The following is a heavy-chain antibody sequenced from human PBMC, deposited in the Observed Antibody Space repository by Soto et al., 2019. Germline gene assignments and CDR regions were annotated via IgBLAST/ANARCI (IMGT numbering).Heavy chain of an antibody. V-gene: IGHV1-69*01. CDR3: ARGSPYGSWSYEFIPHYYYYYGLDV. CDR1: GGTFTNYA. D-gene: IGHD3-10*01. Sequence: QVQLVQSGAEVRKPGSSVKVSCEASGGTFTNYAFSWVRQAPGKGLEWMGGILPVLGKTNYAQKFQGRLTVTADEPTSTAYIELSSLTYEDTAVYYCARGSPYGSWSYEFIPHYYYYYGLDVWGQGTTVTVSS. J-gene: IGHJ6*02. CDR2: ILPVLGKT.